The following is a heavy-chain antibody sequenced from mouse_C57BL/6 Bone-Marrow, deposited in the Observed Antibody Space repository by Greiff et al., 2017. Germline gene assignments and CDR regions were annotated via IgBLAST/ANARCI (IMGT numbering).Heavy chain of an antibody. D-gene: IGHD1-1*01. CDR2: INPSSGYT. V-gene: IGHV1-4*01. Sequence: VQGVESGAELARPGASVKMSCKASGYTFTSYTMHWVKQRPGQGLEWIGYINPSSGYTKYNQKFKDKATLTADKSSSTAYMQLSSLTSEDSAVYYCAIGRYSAMDYWGQGTSGTVSA. CDR1: GYTFTSYT. J-gene: IGHJ4*01. CDR3: AIGRYSAMDY.